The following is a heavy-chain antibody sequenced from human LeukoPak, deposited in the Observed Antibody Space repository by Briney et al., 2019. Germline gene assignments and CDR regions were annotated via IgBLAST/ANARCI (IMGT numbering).Heavy chain of an antibody. CDR2: IYPGDSDT. V-gene: IGHV5-51*01. CDR1: GYSFTSYW. Sequence: GESLKISCKGSGYSFTSYWIGRVRQMPGKGLEWMGIIYPGDSDTRYSPSFQGQVTISADKSISTAYLQWSSLKASDTAMYYCARIIRQHLTDYYYYGMDVWGQGTTVTVSS. J-gene: IGHJ6*02. D-gene: IGHD6-13*01. CDR3: ARIIRQHLTDYYYYGMDV.